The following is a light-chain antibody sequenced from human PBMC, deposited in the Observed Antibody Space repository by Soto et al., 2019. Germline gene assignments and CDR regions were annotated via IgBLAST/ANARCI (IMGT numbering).Light chain of an antibody. CDR2: RAS. CDR3: QQYDSSPRFT. Sequence: EIVLTQSPGTLSLSPGETATLSCRASQSVSSSYLAWYQQKPGQAPRLLIYRASSRATGIPDRFSGSGSGTDFPLTISRLEPEDFAVYYCQQYDSSPRFTFGPGTKVHIK. J-gene: IGKJ3*01. CDR1: QSVSSSY. V-gene: IGKV3-20*01.